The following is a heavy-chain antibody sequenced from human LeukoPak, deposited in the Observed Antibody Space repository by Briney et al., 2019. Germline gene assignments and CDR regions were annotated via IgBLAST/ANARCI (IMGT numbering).Heavy chain of an antibody. V-gene: IGHV1-2*02. CDR3: ARGRLSAGWEIRPKFDY. CDR2: INPNSGGT. D-gene: IGHD1-26*01. CDR1: GYTFTSNY. Sequence: ASVKVSCKAFGYTFTSNYMHWVRQAPGQGPEWMGWINPNSGGTKYAQKFQGRVTMTRDMSISTAYMELRRLRSDDTAVYNCARGRLSAGWEIRPKFDYWGQGTLVTVSS. J-gene: IGHJ4*02.